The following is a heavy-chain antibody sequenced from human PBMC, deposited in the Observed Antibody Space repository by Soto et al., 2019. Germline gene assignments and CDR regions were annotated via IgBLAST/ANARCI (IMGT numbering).Heavy chain of an antibody. V-gene: IGHV4-39*07. CDR2: ISHSGTT. CDR1: GGSISSGGYY. CDR3: ARVTMVIRDSDHFGVDV. J-gene: IGHJ6*02. D-gene: IGHD4-17*01. Sequence: CTVSGGSISSGGYYWSWIRQPPGKGLEWIGSISHSGTTSYSPSLTSRVSISVDTSENQVSLKLTSVTAADTAVYFCARVTMVIRDSDHFGVDVWGHGTTVTVSS.